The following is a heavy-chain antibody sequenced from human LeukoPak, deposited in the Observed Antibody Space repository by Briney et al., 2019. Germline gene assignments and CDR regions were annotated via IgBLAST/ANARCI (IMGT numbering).Heavy chain of an antibody. CDR3: AKGVTAWYAGSFDY. D-gene: IGHD3-10*01. V-gene: IGHV3-23*01. Sequence: GGSLRLSCAASEFTFSICAMSWVRQAPGKGLEWVSTTSGSGDSTFYADSVKGRFTIFRDNSKNTLYLQMSSLRAEDTAVYYCAKGVTAWYAGSFDYWGQGTLVTVSS. CDR2: TSGSGDST. CDR1: EFTFSICA. J-gene: IGHJ4*02.